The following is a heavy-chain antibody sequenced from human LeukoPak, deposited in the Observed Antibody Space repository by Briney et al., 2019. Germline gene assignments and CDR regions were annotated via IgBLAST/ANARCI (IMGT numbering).Heavy chain of an antibody. D-gene: IGHD5-18*01. CDR3: ARVDTRDNWFDS. CDR1: GYTFTGYY. V-gene: IGHV1-2*02. J-gene: IGHJ5*01. CDR2: INPNSGGT. Sequence: GASVKVSCKASGYTFTGYYMHWVRQAPGQGLEWMGWINPNSGGTSYAQKFQGRVTMTRDTSISTAYMELSRLRSDDTAVYYCARVDTRDNWFDSWGQGTLVTVSS.